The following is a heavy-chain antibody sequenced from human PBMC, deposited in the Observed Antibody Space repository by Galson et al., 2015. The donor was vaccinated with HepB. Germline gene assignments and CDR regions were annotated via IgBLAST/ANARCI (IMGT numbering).Heavy chain of an antibody. D-gene: IGHD6-13*01. CDR1: GFTFSSYD. CDR2: IGTAGDT. CDR3: ARDKRGSSRSWTDWGMDV. J-gene: IGHJ6*02. Sequence: SLRLSCAASGFTFSSYDMHWVRQATGKGLEWVSAIGTAGDTYYPGSVKGRFTISRENAKNSLYLQMNSLRAGDTVVYYCARDKRGSSRSWTDWGMDVWGQGTTVTVSS. V-gene: IGHV3-13*01.